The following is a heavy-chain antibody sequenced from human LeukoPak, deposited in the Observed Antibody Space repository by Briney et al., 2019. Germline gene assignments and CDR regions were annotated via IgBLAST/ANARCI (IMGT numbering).Heavy chain of an antibody. V-gene: IGHV1-69*05. J-gene: IGHJ4*02. D-gene: IGHD3-9*01. Sequence: SVKVSCKASGGTFSSYAISWVRQAPGQGLEWMGGIIPIFGTANYAQKFQGRVTITTDESTSTAYMELSSLRSDDTAVYYCARDLDGPQYYDILTGYGWGQGTLVTVSS. CDR2: IIPIFGTA. CDR3: ARDLDGPQYYDILTGYG. CDR1: GGTFSSYA.